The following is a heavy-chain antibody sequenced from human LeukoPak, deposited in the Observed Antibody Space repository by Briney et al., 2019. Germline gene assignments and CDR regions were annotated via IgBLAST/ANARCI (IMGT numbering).Heavy chain of an antibody. CDR1: GFTFSSYG. J-gene: IGHJ6*03. CDR2: IWYDGSNK. D-gene: IGHD3-3*01. Sequence: GGSLRLSCAASGFTFSSYGMHWVRQAPGKGLEWVAVIWYDGSNKYYADSVKGRFTISRDNSKNTLYLQMNSLRAEDTAVYYCAKSSVDFWSGCYTYYYYYMDVWGKGTTVTVSS. V-gene: IGHV3-33*06. CDR3: AKSSVDFWSGCYTYYYYYMDV.